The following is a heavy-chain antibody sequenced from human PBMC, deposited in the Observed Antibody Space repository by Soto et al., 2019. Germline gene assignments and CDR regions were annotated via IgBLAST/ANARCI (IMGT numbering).Heavy chain of an antibody. CDR1: GGTFSSYA. J-gene: IGHJ4*02. V-gene: IGHV1-69*12. Sequence: QVQLVQSGAEVKKPGSSVKVSCKASGGTFSSYAISWVRQAPGQGLEWMGGIIPIFGTANYAQKFQGRVTIAADDSTSTASMGLSSRRSVDTAVYYCARDIAPQVATYSLDYWGQGTLVTVSS. CDR3: ARDIAPQVATYSLDY. D-gene: IGHD5-12*01. CDR2: IIPIFGTA.